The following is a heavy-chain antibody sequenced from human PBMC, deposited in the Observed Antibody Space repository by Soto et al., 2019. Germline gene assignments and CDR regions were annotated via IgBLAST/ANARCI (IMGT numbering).Heavy chain of an antibody. Sequence: PSETLSLTCTVSGGSISSGDYYWSWIRQPPGKGLEWIGYIYYSGSTYYNPSLKSRVTISVDTSKNQFSLKLSSVTAADTAVYYCARDQSPYYYGSGSRNWFDPWGQGTLVTVS. D-gene: IGHD3-10*01. CDR1: GGSISSGDYY. J-gene: IGHJ5*02. CDR3: ARDQSPYYYGSGSRNWFDP. V-gene: IGHV4-30-4*01. CDR2: IYYSGST.